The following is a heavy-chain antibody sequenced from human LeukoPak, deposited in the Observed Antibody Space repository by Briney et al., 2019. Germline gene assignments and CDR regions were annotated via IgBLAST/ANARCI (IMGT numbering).Heavy chain of an antibody. CDR1: GFTFRSYG. Sequence: PGGSLRLSCAASGFTFRSYGMHWVRQAPGKRLEWVAVISYDGSNKYYADSVKGRFTISRDNSKNTLYLQMNSLRAEDTAVYYCAKASGYPPDYWGQGTLVTVSS. J-gene: IGHJ4*02. V-gene: IGHV3-30*18. CDR3: AKASGYPPDY. CDR2: ISYDGSNK. D-gene: IGHD3-22*01.